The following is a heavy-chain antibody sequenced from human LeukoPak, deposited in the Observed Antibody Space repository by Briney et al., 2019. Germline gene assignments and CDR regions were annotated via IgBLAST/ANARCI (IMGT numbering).Heavy chain of an antibody. D-gene: IGHD3-22*01. CDR2: ISAYNGNT. Sequence: ASVKVSCKASGYTFSSSDISWVRQAPGQGLEWMGWISAYNGNTSYAQKVQGRVTMTTDTSTSTAYMEVRSLRSDDTAVYYCARHATYYSDSSGHDLADYWGQGTLVTVSS. V-gene: IGHV1-18*01. CDR1: GYTFSSSD. J-gene: IGHJ4*02. CDR3: ARHATYYSDSSGHDLADY.